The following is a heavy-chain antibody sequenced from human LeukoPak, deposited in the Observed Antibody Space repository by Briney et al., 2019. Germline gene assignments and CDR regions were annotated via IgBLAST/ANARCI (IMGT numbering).Heavy chain of an antibody. Sequence: GGSLRLSCAASRFTFSSYAMSWVRQAPGKGLEWVSAISGSGGSTYYADSVKGRFTISGDNSKNTLYLQMNSLRAEDTAVYYCAKFAVYCSSTSCYSSYWGQGTLVTVSS. CDR2: ISGSGGST. CDR1: RFTFSSYA. CDR3: AKFAVYCSSTSCYSSY. V-gene: IGHV3-23*01. J-gene: IGHJ4*02. D-gene: IGHD2-2*01.